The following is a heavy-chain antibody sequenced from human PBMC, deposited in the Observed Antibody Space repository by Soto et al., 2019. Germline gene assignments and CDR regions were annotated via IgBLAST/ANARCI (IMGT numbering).Heavy chain of an antibody. J-gene: IGHJ6*02. Sequence: SAKPSSKASRVRFSCYSISSVRQATGQGLEWMGGIIPIFGTANYAQKFQGRVTITADESTSTAYMELSSLRSEDTAVYYCVRDRTPGVGATNYYGMDVWGQGTTVTVSS. CDR3: VRDRTPGVGATNYYGMDV. CDR1: RVRFSCYS. D-gene: IGHD1-26*01. V-gene: IGHV1-69*13. CDR2: IIPIFGTA.